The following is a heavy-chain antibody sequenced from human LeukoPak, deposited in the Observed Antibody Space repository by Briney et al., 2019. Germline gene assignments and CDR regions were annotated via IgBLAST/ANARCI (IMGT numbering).Heavy chain of an antibody. CDR3: ARHPRWSGYYGSGTYYYFEN. V-gene: IGHV4-39*01. D-gene: IGHD3-10*01. J-gene: IGHJ4*02. CDR2: IHYSGST. CDR1: GDSITSSNYY. Sequence: SETLSLTCTVSGDSITSSNYYWGWIRQPPGKGLEWIGSIHYSGSTYYNPPLKSRVTISVDTSRNQFSLNLSSVTAADTAVYYCARHPRWSGYYGSGTYYYFENWGQGTLVTVSS.